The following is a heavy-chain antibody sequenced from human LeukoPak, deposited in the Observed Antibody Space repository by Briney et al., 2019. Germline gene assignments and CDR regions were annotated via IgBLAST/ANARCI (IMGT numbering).Heavy chain of an antibody. V-gene: IGHV1-46*01. CDR2: INPSGGST. Sequence: GASVKVSCKASGYTFTSYYMHWVRQAPGQGLEWMGIINPSGGSTSYAQKFQGRVTMTRDTSTSTVYMELSSLRSEDTAVYYCARADAYYYDSSGFPPSLRYWGQGTLVTVSS. D-gene: IGHD3-22*01. CDR1: GYTFTSYY. CDR3: ARADAYYYDSSGFPPSLRY. J-gene: IGHJ4*02.